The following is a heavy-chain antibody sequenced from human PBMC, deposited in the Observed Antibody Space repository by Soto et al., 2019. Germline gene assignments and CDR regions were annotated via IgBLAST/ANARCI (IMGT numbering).Heavy chain of an antibody. CDR2: IYDGGTT. CDR1: GGSISSGGYY. D-gene: IGHD7-27*01. J-gene: IGHJ4*02. V-gene: IGHV4-30-4*08. Sequence: SETLSLTCTVSGGSISSGGYYWTWIRQHPGKGLEWIGYIYDGGTTYSSPSLKGRVTISADTSETQFSLKLNSVSAADTAVYYCARGPSGDKVDYWGQGIQVTVSS. CDR3: ARGPSGDKVDY.